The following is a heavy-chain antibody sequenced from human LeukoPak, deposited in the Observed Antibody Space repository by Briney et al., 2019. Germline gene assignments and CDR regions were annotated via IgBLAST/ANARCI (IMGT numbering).Heavy chain of an antibody. D-gene: IGHD6-6*01. J-gene: IGHJ4*02. V-gene: IGHV4-34*01. Sequence: SETLSLTCAVYGGSFSGYYWSWIRQPPGKGLEWIGEINHSGSTNYNPSLKSRVTISEDTSKNQFSLKLNSVTAADTAVYYCARHRIAARGSFDYWGQGTLVTVSS. CDR3: ARHRIAARGSFDY. CDR2: INHSGST. CDR1: GGSFSGYY.